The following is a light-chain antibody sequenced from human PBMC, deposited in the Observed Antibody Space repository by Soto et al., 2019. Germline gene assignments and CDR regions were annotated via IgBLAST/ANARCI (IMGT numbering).Light chain of an antibody. Sequence: DIQMTQSPSTLPASVGDRVTITCRASQTIDDWLAWYQQKPGKVPKLLIYKVTSLESGVPSRFSGSGSGTEFTLTISSLQPDDCATSYCQQYNFYWTFGQGPKVEIK. CDR3: QQYNFYWT. J-gene: IGKJ1*01. V-gene: IGKV1-5*03. CDR2: KVT. CDR1: QTIDDW.